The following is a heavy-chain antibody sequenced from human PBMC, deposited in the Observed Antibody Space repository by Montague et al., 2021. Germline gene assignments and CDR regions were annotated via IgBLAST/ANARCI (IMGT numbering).Heavy chain of an antibody. J-gene: IGHJ5*02. V-gene: IGHV4-39*07. CDR1: GASITSNIYY. D-gene: IGHD6-13*01. CDR2: IYYSGNS. CDR3: ARVFSSWYVGWFDP. Sequence: SETLSLTCTVSGASITSNIYYWGWIRQSPGKGLEWIGSIYYSGNSCYQPSLKSRITMAVDTSKNQFSLKLSSVTAADTAIYYCARVFSSWYVGWFDPWGQGTLVTVSS.